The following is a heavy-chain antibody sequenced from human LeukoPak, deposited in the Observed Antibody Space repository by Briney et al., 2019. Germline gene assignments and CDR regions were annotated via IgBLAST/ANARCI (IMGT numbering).Heavy chain of an antibody. CDR2: IYYSGST. CDR1: GGSISSSSYY. V-gene: IGHV4-39*07. CDR3: ASYNIVGRTFDY. J-gene: IGHJ4*02. Sequence: SETLSLTCTVSGGSISSSSYYWGWIRRPPGKGLEWIGSIYYSGSTYYNPSLKSRVTVSMDTSRSQFSLILSSVTAADTAVYYCASYNIVGRTFDYWGQGTLVTVSS. D-gene: IGHD1-1*01.